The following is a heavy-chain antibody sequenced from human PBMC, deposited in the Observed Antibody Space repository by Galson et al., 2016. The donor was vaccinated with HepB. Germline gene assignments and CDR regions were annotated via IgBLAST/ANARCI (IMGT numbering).Heavy chain of an antibody. V-gene: IGHV3-7*01. CDR3: VSQVYADFGT. Sequence: SLRLSCAASGFSFNTHWMSWVRQTPGKGLEWVANIKQDGSEKYYVDSTRGRFTISRDNAKNSLYLQMNSLRADDTAVYYCVSQVYADFGTWGQGTLVTVSS. CDR2: IKQDGSEK. D-gene: IGHD4-17*01. J-gene: IGHJ5*02. CDR1: GFSFNTHW.